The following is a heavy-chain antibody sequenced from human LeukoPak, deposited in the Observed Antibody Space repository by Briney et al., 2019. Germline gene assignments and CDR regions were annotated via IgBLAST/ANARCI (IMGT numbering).Heavy chain of an antibody. V-gene: IGHV3-72*01. CDR2: IRHKGNSYTT. CDR1: GFTFSDRY. D-gene: IGHD3-16*01. J-gene: IGHJ4*02. Sequence: GGSLRLSCAASGFTFSDRYIDWARQAPGKGLEWVGRIRHKGNSYTTEYAVSVKGRFTLSRDDSKTSLYLQMNSLKTEDTAIYYCTIGLGDWGQGTLVTVSS. CDR3: TIGLGD.